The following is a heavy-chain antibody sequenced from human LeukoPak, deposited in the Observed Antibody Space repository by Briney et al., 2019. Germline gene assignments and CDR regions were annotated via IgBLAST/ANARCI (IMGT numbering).Heavy chain of an antibody. CDR1: GYSISSGYY. Sequence: ETLSLTCTVSGYSISSGYYWGWIRQPPGKGLEWIGCIYSSGSTYYNPSLMSRVTISVDTSKSQFSLKLSSVTAADTAVYYCARLGGSGDTFDIWGQGTMVTVSS. J-gene: IGHJ3*02. CDR2: IYSSGST. V-gene: IGHV4-38-2*02. D-gene: IGHD3-10*01. CDR3: ARLGGSGDTFDI.